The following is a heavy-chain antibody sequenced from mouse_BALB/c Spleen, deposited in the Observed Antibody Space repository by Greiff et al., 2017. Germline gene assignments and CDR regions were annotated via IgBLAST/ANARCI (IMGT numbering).Heavy chain of an antibody. J-gene: IGHJ3*01. D-gene: IGHD2-3*01. CDR2: INPSTGYT. CDR1: GYTFTSYW. V-gene: IGHV1-7*01. CDR3: ARIISNYDGAFFAY. Sequence: VQRVESGAELAKPGASVKMSCKASGYTFTSYWMHWVKQRPGQGLEWIGYINPSTGYTEYNQKFKDKATLTADKSSSTAYMQLSSLTSEDSAVYYCARIISNYDGAFFAYWGQGTLVTVSA.